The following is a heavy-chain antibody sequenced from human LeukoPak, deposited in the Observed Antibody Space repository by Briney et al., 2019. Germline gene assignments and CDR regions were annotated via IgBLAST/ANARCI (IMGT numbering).Heavy chain of an antibody. CDR1: GGSISSSSYY. D-gene: IGHD2-21*02. V-gene: IGHV4-39*01. Sequence: PSETLSLTCTVSGGSISSSSYYWGWIRQPPGKGLEWIGSIYYSGSTYYNPSLKSRVTISVDTSKNQFSLKLSSVTAADTAVYYCASPGEGGGDFIPRDAFDIWGQGTMVTVSS. CDR2: IYYSGST. J-gene: IGHJ3*02. CDR3: ASPGEGGGDFIPRDAFDI.